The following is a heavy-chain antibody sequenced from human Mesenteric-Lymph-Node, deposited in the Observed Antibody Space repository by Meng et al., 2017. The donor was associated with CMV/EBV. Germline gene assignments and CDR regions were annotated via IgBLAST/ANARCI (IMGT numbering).Heavy chain of an antibody. Sequence: GESLKISCTGSGFTFSASVMHWVRQAPGKGLEWVAFIRFDGSNKNYADSVKGRFTISRDNSKNTLYLQMNSLRAEDTAVYYCASPRLISRSENYGMDVWGQGTTVTVSS. V-gene: IGHV3-30*02. D-gene: IGHD2-8*01. CDR2: IRFDGSNK. CDR1: GFTFSASV. CDR3: ASPRLISRSENYGMDV. J-gene: IGHJ6*02.